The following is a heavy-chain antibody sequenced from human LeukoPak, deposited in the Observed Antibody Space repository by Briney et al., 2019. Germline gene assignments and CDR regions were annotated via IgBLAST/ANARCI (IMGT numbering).Heavy chain of an antibody. CDR2: ISGSGGST. D-gene: IGHD2-2*01. CDR3: AKESLRVVPSATFDY. CDR1: EFTFSNYA. J-gene: IGHJ4*02. V-gene: IGHV3-23*01. Sequence: PGGSLRLSCAASEFTFSNYAMSWVRQAPGKGLEWVSGISGSGGSTDYADSVKGRFTISRDNSKNTLYLQMHSLRAEDTAVYYCAKESLRVVPSATFDYWGQGTLVTVSS.